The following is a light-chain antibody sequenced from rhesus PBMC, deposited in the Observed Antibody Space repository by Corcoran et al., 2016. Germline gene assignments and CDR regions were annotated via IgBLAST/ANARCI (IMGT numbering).Light chain of an antibody. V-gene: IGLV3-29*01. CDR2: KDT. Sequence: SYDVTQPRSVSVSPGQTARITCGGGSIGNKYVHWYQQKPAQAPVMVISKDTNRPSGIPERFSGSNSGNTATLTLSGVEAGDEADYYCQVWDSSSDHYIFGAGTRLTVL. CDR3: QVWDSSSDHYI. CDR1: SIGNKY. J-gene: IGLJ1*01.